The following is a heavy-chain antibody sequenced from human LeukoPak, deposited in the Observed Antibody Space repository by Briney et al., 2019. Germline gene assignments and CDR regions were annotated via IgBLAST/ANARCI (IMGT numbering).Heavy chain of an antibody. J-gene: IGHJ3*02. D-gene: IGHD2-2*01. CDR3: ARGTDIVVVPAATDAFDI. Sequence: GGSLRLSCAASGFTFSSYEMNWVRQAPGKGLEWVSYISSSGSTIYYADSVKGRFTISRDNAKNSLYLQMNSLRAEDTALYYCARGTDIVVVPAATDAFDIWGQGTMVTVSS. V-gene: IGHV3-48*03. CDR1: GFTFSSYE. CDR2: ISSSGSTI.